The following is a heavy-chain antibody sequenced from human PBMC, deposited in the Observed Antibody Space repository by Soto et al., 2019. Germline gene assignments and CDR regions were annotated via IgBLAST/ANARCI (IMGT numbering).Heavy chain of an antibody. D-gene: IGHD3-10*01. J-gene: IGHJ3*02. CDR3: ARPGSYYSSAYDI. CDR2: ISGSGGST. CDR1: GFTFSSYA. Sequence: PGGSLRLSCAASGFTFSSYAMSWVRQAPGKGLEWVSAISGSGGSTYYADSVKGRFTISRDNSKNTLYLQMNNLRAEDTAVYYCARPGSYYSSAYDIWGQGTIVTVSS. V-gene: IGHV3-23*01.